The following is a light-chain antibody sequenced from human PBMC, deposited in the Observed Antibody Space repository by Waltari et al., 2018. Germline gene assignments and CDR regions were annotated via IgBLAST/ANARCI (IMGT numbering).Light chain of an antibody. CDR2: EVT. CDR1: NSDVGRYNL. J-gene: IGLJ3*02. Sequence: QSALTQAASVSGSPGQSITMSCTGTNSDVGRYNLVSWYQQNPGEAPKLMIFEVTKRPSGGFNRFSVSKSGNTASLTISGLQAEDEAHYYCFSYAGSRNWVFGGGTKLTVL. CDR3: FSYAGSRNWV. V-gene: IGLV2-23*02.